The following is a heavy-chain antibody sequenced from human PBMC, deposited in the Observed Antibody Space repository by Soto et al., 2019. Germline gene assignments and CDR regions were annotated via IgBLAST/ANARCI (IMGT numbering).Heavy chain of an antibody. CDR1: GFTFSNYA. J-gene: IGHJ5*02. V-gene: IGHV3-23*01. CDR3: SRFARYYDRRFHH. Sequence: GGSLRLSCAASGFTFSNYAMSWVRQAPGKGLEWVSAISSSGDSPYYADSVKGRFTVSRDNSKNTLYLQMNSLRGEDTAVYYCSRFARYYDRRFHHWGPGPLVTVSS. CDR2: ISSSGDSP. D-gene: IGHD3-3*01.